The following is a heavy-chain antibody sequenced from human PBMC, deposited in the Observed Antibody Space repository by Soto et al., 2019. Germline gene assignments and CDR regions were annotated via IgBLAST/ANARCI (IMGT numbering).Heavy chain of an antibody. Sequence: ASVKVSCKASGYTFTSYDINWVRQATGQGLEWMGWMNPNSGNTGYAQKFQGRVTMTRNTSISTAYMELSSLRSEDTAVYYCARVPEGSYFGGRWGQGTLVTVSS. D-gene: IGHD1-26*01. V-gene: IGHV1-8*01. J-gene: IGHJ4*02. CDR3: ARVPEGSYFGGR. CDR2: MNPNSGNT. CDR1: GYTFTSYD.